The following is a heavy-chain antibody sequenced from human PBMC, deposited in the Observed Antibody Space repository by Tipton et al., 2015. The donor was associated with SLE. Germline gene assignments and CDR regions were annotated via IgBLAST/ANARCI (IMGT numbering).Heavy chain of an antibody. J-gene: IGHJ6*03. Sequence: TLSLTCAVYGGSFSGYYCSWIRQPPGKGLERIGEINHIGSTNYNPSLKSRVTISVDTTKNQFSLKLSSVTAADTAVYYCARVRPPLSIFGVVKGTDYYYMDVWGKGTTVTVSS. D-gene: IGHD3-3*01. CDR2: INHIGST. CDR3: ARVRPPLSIFGVVKGTDYYYMDV. V-gene: IGHV4-34*01. CDR1: GGSFSGYY.